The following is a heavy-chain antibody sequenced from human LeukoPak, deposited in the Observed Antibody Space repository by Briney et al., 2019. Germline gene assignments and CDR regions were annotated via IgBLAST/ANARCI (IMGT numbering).Heavy chain of an antibody. CDR2: ISAYNGNT. V-gene: IGHV1-18*01. D-gene: IGHD3-22*01. CDR3: ARELNYYDSSGYFDY. CDR1: GYTFTSYG. Sequence: ASVKVSCKASGYTFTSYGMSWVRQAPGQGLEWMGWISAYNGNTNYAQKLQGRVTMTTDTSTSTAYMELRSLRSDDTAVYYCARELNYYDSSGYFDYWGQGTLVTVSS. J-gene: IGHJ4*02.